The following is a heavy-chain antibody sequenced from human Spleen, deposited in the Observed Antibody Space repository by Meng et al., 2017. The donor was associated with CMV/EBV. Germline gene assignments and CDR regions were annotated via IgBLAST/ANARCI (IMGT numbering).Heavy chain of an antibody. V-gene: IGHV4-59*01. J-gene: IGHJ6*02. CDR3: ARDYDFRSGHYYYAMDV. CDR2: IYYSGST. Sequence: SETLSLTCTVTGGSISSYYWSWIRQPPGKGLEWIGYIYYSGSTNYNPSLKSRVTISVDTSKSQFSLKLRSVTAADAAMYYCARDYDFRSGHYYYAMDVWGQGTTVTVSS. CDR1: GGSISSYY. D-gene: IGHD3-3*01.